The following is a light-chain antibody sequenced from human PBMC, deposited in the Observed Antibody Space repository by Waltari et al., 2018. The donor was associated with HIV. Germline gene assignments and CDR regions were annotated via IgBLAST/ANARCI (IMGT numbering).Light chain of an antibody. CDR3: QSYDSSLNGYV. V-gene: IGLV1-40*01. J-gene: IGLJ1*01. CDR1: IANIGAGYD. Sequence: QSVLTQTPSVSGAPGQRVTISCTGSIANIGAGYDVHWYQQVPGTAPKLLIYRNDKRPSGVPDRFSGSKSGTSASLAITGLQAEDEADYYCQSYDSSLNGYVFGAGTKVTVL. CDR2: RND.